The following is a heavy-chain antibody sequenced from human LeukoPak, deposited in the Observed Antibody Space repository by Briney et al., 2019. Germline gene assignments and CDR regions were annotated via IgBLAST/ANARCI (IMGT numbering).Heavy chain of an antibody. Sequence: GRSLRLSCAASGFTFSSYGMHWVRQAPGKGLEWVAVISYDGSNKYYADSVKGRSTISRDNSKNTLYLQMNSLRAEDTAVYYCAKGGFWSGYYHYWGQGSLVTVSS. J-gene: IGHJ4*02. CDR3: AKGGFWSGYYHY. D-gene: IGHD3-3*01. CDR1: GFTFSSYG. V-gene: IGHV3-30*18. CDR2: ISYDGSNK.